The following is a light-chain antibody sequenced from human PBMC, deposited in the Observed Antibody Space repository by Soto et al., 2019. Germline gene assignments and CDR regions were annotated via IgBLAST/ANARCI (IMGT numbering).Light chain of an antibody. CDR3: TSWTTSTTMI. CDR2: DVN. V-gene: IGLV2-14*03. CDR1: SSDIGAYNF. Sequence: QSVLTQPASVSGSPGQSITISCTGTSSDIGAYNFVSWYQQHPGKAPKLMLYDVNIRPSGVSNRFSGSKSGNTASLTISGLQAEDEADYYGTSWTTSTTMIFGGGTKLTVL. J-gene: IGLJ2*01.